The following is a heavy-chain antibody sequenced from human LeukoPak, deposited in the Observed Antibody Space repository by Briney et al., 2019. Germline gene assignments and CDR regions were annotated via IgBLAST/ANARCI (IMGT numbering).Heavy chain of an antibody. D-gene: IGHD3-10*01. V-gene: IGHV4-4*02. CDR1: GGSITTSNW. CDR3: ARRYYGSGTNYFDY. J-gene: IGHJ4*02. Sequence: PSGTLSLTCTVSGGSITTSNWWSWVRQPPGRGLEWIGEVYHSGSTTYNPSLKSRLTMSIDKSKNHFSLNLSSVTAADTAVYYCARRYYGSGTNYFDYWGQGTLVTASA. CDR2: VYHSGST.